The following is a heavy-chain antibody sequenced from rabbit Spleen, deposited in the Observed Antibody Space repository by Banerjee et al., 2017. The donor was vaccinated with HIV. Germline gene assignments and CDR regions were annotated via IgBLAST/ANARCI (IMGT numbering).Heavy chain of an antibody. J-gene: IGHJ4*01. CDR3: ARDAAGYAGYGDATL. V-gene: IGHV1S40*01. CDR2: IDAGSSRIT. D-gene: IGHD2-1*01. Sequence: QSLEESGGDLVKPGASLTLTCTASGFSFSSRYYMCWVRQAPGKGLEWIACIDAGSSRITYYASWAIGRFTISKTSSTTVTLQMTSLTAADTATYFCARDAAGYAGYGDATLWGPGTLVTVS. CDR1: GFSFSSRYY.